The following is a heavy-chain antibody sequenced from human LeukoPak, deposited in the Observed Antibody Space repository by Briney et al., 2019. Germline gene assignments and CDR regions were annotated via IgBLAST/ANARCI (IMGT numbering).Heavy chain of an antibody. CDR3: ARQPYGDYVWFDP. Sequence: GESLKIPCKGSGYSFTSYWIGWVRQMLGKGLEWMGIIYPGDSDTRYSPSFQGQVTISADKSISTAYLQWSSLKASDTAMYYCARQPYGDYVWFDPWGQGTLVTVSS. J-gene: IGHJ5*02. D-gene: IGHD4-17*01. V-gene: IGHV5-51*01. CDR2: IYPGDSDT. CDR1: GYSFTSYW.